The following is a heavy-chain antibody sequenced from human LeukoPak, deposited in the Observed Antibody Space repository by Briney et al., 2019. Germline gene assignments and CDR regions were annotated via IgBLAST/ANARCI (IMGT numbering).Heavy chain of an antibody. V-gene: IGHV4-59*01. CDR2: IYYSGST. D-gene: IGHD5-18*01. J-gene: IGHJ5*02. CDR1: GGSISSYY. Sequence: SETLSLTCTVSGGSISSYYWSWIRQPPGKGLEWIGYIYYSGSTNYNPSLKSRVTISVDTSKNQFSLKLSSVTAADTAVYYCARGEPYTAMVSNWFDPWGQGTLVTVSS. CDR3: ARGEPYTAMVSNWFDP.